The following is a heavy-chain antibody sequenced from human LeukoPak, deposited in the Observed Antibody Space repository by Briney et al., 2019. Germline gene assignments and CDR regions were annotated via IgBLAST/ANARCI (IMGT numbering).Heavy chain of an antibody. J-gene: IGHJ4*02. D-gene: IGHD3-22*01. CDR1: GFSFSSHV. CDR2: ISGSGGDT. V-gene: IGHV3-23*01. CDR3: AKDQNYESSGYYGGFDY. Sequence: GGSLRLSCAASGFSFSSHVMHWVRQAPGKGLEWVSGISGSGGDTYYADSVKGRFTISRDNSKNTLNLQMNSLRAEDTALYYCAKDQNYESSGYYGGFDYWGQGTLVTVSS.